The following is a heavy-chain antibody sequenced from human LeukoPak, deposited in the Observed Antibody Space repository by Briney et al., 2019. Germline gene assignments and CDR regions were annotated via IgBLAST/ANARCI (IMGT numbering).Heavy chain of an antibody. V-gene: IGHV3-13*01. D-gene: IGHD6-19*01. CDR3: VREGRGRSGTNAYDI. CDR2: IGTSGDT. CDR1: GFSFSRYE. Sequence: GGSLRLSCASSGFSFSRYEMNWVRQGTGKRLEWVSAIGTSGDTFYAGSVKGRFTISRENAKDSLYLQMNSLSAGDTAVYYCVREGRGRSGTNAYDIWGQGTVVSVST. J-gene: IGHJ3*02.